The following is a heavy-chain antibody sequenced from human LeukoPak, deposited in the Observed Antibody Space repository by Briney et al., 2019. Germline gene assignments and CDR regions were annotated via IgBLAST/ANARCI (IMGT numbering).Heavy chain of an antibody. Sequence: GGSLRLSCAASGFTFSSYWMHWVRQAPGKGLVWVSRINSDGSSTSYADSVKGRFTISRDNAKNTLYLQMNSLRAEDTAVYYCAREDVDTRYRGMGLIKMATRNWFDPRGQGTLVTVSS. CDR2: INSDGSST. CDR3: AREDVDTRYRGMGLIKMATRNWFDP. V-gene: IGHV3-74*01. CDR1: GFTFSSYW. D-gene: IGHD5-24*01. J-gene: IGHJ5*02.